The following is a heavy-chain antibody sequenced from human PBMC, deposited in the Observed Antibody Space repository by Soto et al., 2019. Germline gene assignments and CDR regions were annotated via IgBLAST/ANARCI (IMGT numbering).Heavy chain of an antibody. CDR1: GFTFSSYA. CDR2: ISGSGGST. V-gene: IGHV3-23*01. J-gene: IGHJ4*02. D-gene: IGHD6-19*01. Sequence: EVQLLESGGGLVQPGGSLRLSCAASGFTFSSYAMSWVRQAPGKGLEWVSAISGSGGSTYYADSVKGRFTISRDNSKNTLYLQMNSLKTEDTAVYYCTTGWARYSSGWPRDYWGQGTLVTVSS. CDR3: TTGWARYSSGWPRDY.